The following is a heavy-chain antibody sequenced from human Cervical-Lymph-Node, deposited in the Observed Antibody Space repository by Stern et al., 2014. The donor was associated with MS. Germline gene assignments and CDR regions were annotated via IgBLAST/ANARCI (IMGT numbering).Heavy chain of an antibody. CDR2: VKSKRVGGTT. CDR3: AADLPDYGSGEFDY. D-gene: IGHD3-10*01. V-gene: IGHV3-15*01. Sequence: EVQLVESGGGLVKSGGSLRLSCAPSGFIVTNAWMSWVRQAHGKGLEWIALVKSKRVGGTTDYAAAVKGRFAISRDDSKNTVYLQMNSLKSEDTGVYYCAADLPDYGSGEFDYWGQGTQVTVSS. CDR1: GFIVTNAW. J-gene: IGHJ4*02.